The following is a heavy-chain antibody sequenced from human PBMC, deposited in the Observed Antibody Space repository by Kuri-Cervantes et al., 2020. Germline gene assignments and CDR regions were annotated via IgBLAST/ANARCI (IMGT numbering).Heavy chain of an antibody. Sequence: SETLSLTCTVSGSSIGSGTYYWGWIRQPPGKGLEWIGSIYYSKSHYYNPSLKSRVTISVDTSKNQFSLKLSSVTAADTAVYYCARDQPYYGSGSYSHYYYYGMDVWGQGITVTVSS. CDR3: ARDQPYYGSGSYSHYYYYGMDV. D-gene: IGHD3-10*01. CDR1: GSSIGSGTYY. CDR2: IYYSKSH. V-gene: IGHV4-39*07. J-gene: IGHJ6*02.